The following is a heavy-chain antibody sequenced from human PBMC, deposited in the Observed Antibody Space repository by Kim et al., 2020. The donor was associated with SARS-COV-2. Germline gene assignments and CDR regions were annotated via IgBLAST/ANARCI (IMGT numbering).Heavy chain of an antibody. Sequence: VKGRFTNSRDNAKNSRYLQMNVLAAEDTAVYYCARDGIAAAARRPWYFDYWGQGTLVTVSS. CDR3: ARDGIAAAARRPWYFDY. V-gene: IGHV3-11*06. J-gene: IGHJ4*02. D-gene: IGHD6-13*01.